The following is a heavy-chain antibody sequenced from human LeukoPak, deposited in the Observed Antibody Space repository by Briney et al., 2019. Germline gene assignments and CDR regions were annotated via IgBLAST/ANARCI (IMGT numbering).Heavy chain of an antibody. J-gene: IGHJ6*02. D-gene: IGHD3-10*01. CDR3: ASQGGLLWFGELSGGMDV. V-gene: IGHV3-30-3*01. Sequence: GGSLRLSCVASGFTVSSYAMNWVRQAPGKGLEWVAFISYDGSNKYYADSVKGRFTISRDNSKNTLYLQMNSLRAEDTAVYYCASQGGLLWFGELSGGMDVWGQGTTVTVSS. CDR2: ISYDGSNK. CDR1: GFTVSSYA.